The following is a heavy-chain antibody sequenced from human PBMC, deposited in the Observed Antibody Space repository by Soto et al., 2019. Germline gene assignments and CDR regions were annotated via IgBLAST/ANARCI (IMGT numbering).Heavy chain of an antibody. Sequence: GGSLRLSCAASGFTFSSYSMNWVRQAPGKGLEWVSYISSSSSTIYYADSVKGRFTISRDNAKNSLYLQMNSLRDEDTAVYYCARDRPYYYDSSGFPEWDYYDSSGYGIDYWGQGTLVTVSS. J-gene: IGHJ4*02. CDR2: ISSSSSTI. D-gene: IGHD3-22*01. CDR3: ARDRPYYYDSSGFPEWDYYDSSGYGIDY. CDR1: GFTFSSYS. V-gene: IGHV3-48*02.